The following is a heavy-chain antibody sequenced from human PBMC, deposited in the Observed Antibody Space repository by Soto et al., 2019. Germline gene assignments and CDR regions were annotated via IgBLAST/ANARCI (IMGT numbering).Heavy chain of an antibody. CDR3: VGGQYYFDY. J-gene: IGHJ4*02. CDR2: ISYDGSDK. V-gene: IGHV3-30*03. Sequence: QVQLVESGGGVVQPGRSLRLSCAASGFPFTSYGMHWVREGPDKGLEWVAIISYDGSDKYYADSAKGRFTISRDNSKNTLYPQMNSLRPEDTALYYCVGGQYYFDYRGQGTLVIVSS. CDR1: GFPFTSYG. D-gene: IGHD3-10*01.